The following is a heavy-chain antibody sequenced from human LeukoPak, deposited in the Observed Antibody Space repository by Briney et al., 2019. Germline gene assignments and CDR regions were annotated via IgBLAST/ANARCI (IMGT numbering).Heavy chain of an antibody. V-gene: IGHV3-66*01. CDR2: IYSGGST. CDR3: AKGGYSYGYVDY. D-gene: IGHD5-18*01. CDR1: GFTVSSNY. J-gene: IGHJ4*02. Sequence: GGSLRLSCSASGFTVSSNYMSWVRQAPGKGLEWVLVIYSGGSTYYADSVKGRFTISRDNSKNTLYLQMNSLRAEDTAVYYCAKGGYSYGYVDYWGQGTLVTVSS.